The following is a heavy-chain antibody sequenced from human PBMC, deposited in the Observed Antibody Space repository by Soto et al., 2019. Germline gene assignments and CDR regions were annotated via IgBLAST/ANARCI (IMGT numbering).Heavy chain of an antibody. V-gene: IGHV1-46*02. CDR1: GYTFDRYY. CDR3: TRGSFLEWSCMDV. D-gene: IGHD3-3*01. Sequence: ASVKVSCKASGYTFDRYYMHWVRQAPGQGLEWMGMINPSGSITSYAQKFQGRVTMTRDTSTRTLSMELTSLRSEDTAVYYCTRGSFLEWSCMDVWGQGTPVTVSS. J-gene: IGHJ6*02. CDR2: INPSGSIT.